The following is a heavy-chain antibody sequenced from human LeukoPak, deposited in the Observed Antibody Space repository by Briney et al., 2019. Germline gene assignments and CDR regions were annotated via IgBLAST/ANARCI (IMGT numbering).Heavy chain of an antibody. Sequence: SETLSLTCTVSGDSISGGNRYWSWVRQPAGEGREWIGRFYNSGNIKYNPSLKSRVTISVDTSKNRFSLKLSSVTAADTAVYYRATYSDGWHYFDYWGQGTLVTVSS. CDR1: GDSISGGNRY. J-gene: IGHJ4*02. V-gene: IGHV4-61*02. CDR2: FYNSGNI. D-gene: IGHD5-24*01. CDR3: ATYSDGWHYFDY.